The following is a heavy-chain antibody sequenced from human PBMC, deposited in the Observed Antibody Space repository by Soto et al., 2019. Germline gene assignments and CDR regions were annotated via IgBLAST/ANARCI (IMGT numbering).Heavy chain of an antibody. CDR3: ARNLNWYLDY. Sequence: GGSLRLSCAASGFTFDDYAMHWVRQAPGKGLEWVSGISWNSGSIGYADSVKGRFTISRDNAKNTLYLQMNSLRAEDTAVYYCARNLNWYLDYWGRGTLVTVSS. D-gene: IGHD1-20*01. CDR1: GFTFDDYA. J-gene: IGHJ4*02. V-gene: IGHV3-9*01. CDR2: ISWNSGSI.